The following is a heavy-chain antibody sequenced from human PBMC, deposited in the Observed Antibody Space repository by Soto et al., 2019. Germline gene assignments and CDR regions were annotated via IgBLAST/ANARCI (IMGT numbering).Heavy chain of an antibody. CDR1: GDTFNSYT. V-gene: IGHV1-69*02. CDR2: PIPILAMS. J-gene: IGHJ4*02. Sequence: QVQLVQSGPEVKMPGSSVKVSCKASGDTFNSYTINWVRQAPGQGLQWMGRPIPILAMSNYALKFQGRVTTTADKTTTTAYMELSRLRSDDTAAYYCAASYGSGSRAFDYWGQGTLVTVSS. CDR3: AASYGSGSRAFDY. D-gene: IGHD3-10*01.